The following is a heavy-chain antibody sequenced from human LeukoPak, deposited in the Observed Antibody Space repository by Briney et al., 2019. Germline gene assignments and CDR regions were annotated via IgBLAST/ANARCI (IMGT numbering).Heavy chain of an antibody. D-gene: IGHD3-10*01. V-gene: IGHV1-8*01. Sequence: ASVKVSCKASGYTFTSHDINWVRQATGQGLEWMGWMNPNSGYTGYAQKFQGRVTMTRNTSISTAYMELSSLRSEDTAVYYCARGDGYYGSGSYNNFDYWGQGTLATVSS. CDR3: ARGDGYYGSGSYNNFDY. J-gene: IGHJ4*02. CDR2: MNPNSGYT. CDR1: GYTFTSHD.